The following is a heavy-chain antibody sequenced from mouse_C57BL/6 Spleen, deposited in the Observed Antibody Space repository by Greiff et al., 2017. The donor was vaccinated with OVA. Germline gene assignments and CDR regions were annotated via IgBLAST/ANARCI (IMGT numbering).Heavy chain of an antibody. J-gene: IGHJ2*01. Sequence: VQLQQSGPELVKPGASVKISCKASGYTFTDYYMNWVKQSHGKSLEWIGDINTNNGGTSYNQKFKGKATLTVDKSSSTAYMERRSLTSEDSAVYYCARGGDYAVFDYWGQGTTLTVSS. CDR1: GYTFTDYY. CDR2: INTNNGGT. V-gene: IGHV1-26*01. CDR3: ARGGDYAVFDY. D-gene: IGHD2-4*01.